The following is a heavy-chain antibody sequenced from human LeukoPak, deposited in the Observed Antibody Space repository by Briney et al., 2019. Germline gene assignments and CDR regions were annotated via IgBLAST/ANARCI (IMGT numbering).Heavy chain of an antibody. CDR1: GYTFATYG. J-gene: IGHJ4*02. D-gene: IGHD3-3*01. V-gene: IGHV1-18*01. CDR2: ISANTGKT. CDR3: AKVAGDRVDY. Sequence: GASVNVSCKASGYTFATYGFCWVRQAPGHGLEWMGWISANTGKTDYAQKFQGRVTMTTDTSTSTAYMELRSLRPDDTAVYYCAKVAGDRVDYWGQGTLLTVSS.